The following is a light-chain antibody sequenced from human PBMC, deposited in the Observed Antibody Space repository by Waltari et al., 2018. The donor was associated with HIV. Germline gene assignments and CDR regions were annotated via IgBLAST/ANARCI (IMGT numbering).Light chain of an antibody. Sequence: QSVLTQPPSASGTPGQRVTISCSGTTSTVGSNFVSWYQQLPGTAPKLLIYRDNRRPSGVPDRFSGSKSGASASLAISGLRSEDEGDYYCATWDGSLGGVYVFGTGTKVTVL. CDR3: ATWDGSLGGVYV. V-gene: IGLV1-47*01. CDR1: TSTVGSNF. J-gene: IGLJ1*01. CDR2: RDN.